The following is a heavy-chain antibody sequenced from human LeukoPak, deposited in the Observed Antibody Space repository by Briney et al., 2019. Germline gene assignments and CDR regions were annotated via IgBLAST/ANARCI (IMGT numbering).Heavy chain of an antibody. D-gene: IGHD7-27*01. Sequence: GGSLRLSCAGSGLTFSNYNMNWVRQAPGKGLEWLSYISSSSDTIYYADSVKGQFIISRDNAKNSLYLQMNSLRAEDTAVYYCATKNPGDSWGQGTLVIVSS. CDR2: ISSSSDTI. V-gene: IGHV3-48*01. J-gene: IGHJ4*02. CDR3: ATKNPGDS. CDR1: GLTFSNYN.